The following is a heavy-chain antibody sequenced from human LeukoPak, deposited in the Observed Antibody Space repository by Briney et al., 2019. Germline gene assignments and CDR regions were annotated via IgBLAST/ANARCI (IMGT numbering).Heavy chain of an antibody. CDR2: INPKSGGT. CDR1: GYTFTGNY. CDR3: ARDTNRYSGSYDAFDI. J-gene: IGHJ3*02. Sequence: ASVKVSCKASGYTFTGNYMHWVRQAPGQGLEWMGWINPKSGGTNYAQKFQGRVTMTRDTSTSTVYMELSSLRSEDTAVYYCARDTNRYSGSYDAFDIWGQGTMVTVSS. D-gene: IGHD1-26*01. V-gene: IGHV1-2*02.